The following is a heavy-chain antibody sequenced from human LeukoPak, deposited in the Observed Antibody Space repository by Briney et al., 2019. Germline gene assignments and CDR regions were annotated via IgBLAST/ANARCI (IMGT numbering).Heavy chain of an antibody. CDR3: AREVSPYDYGGPYFDY. CDR2: IIPIFGTA. CDR1: GYSFTTYD. Sequence: SVKVSCKASGYSFTTYDISWVRQAPGQGLEWMGRIIPIFGTANYAQKFQGRVTITADKSTSTAYMELSSLRSEDTAVYYCAREVSPYDYGGPYFDYWGQGTLVTVSS. J-gene: IGHJ4*02. V-gene: IGHV1-69*06. D-gene: IGHD4-23*01.